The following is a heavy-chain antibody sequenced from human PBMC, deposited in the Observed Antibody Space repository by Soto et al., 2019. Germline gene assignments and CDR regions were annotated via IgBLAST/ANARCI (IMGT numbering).Heavy chain of an antibody. CDR3: AHSQRGPRDF. D-gene: IGHD5-12*01. V-gene: IGHV2-5*02. CDR1: GFSRNTRGVS. J-gene: IGHJ4*02. Sequence: PAQTLKLPCTFSGFSRNTRGVSVAWIRQPPGEALEWLALIYCDDDKRYNPSLKSRLTITKDTSKDQVVLTMSNMGPMDTATYFCAHSQRGPRDFWGPGILVTVSS. CDR2: IYCDDDK.